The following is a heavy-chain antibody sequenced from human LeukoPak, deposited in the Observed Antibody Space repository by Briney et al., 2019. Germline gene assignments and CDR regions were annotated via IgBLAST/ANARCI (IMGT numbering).Heavy chain of an antibody. Sequence: PGGSLRLSCAASGFTLSSYSMNWVRQAPGKGLEWVSSISSSSGYVFYADSMKGRFTVSRDNSKNSLYLQMNTLRAEDTAVYYCARFPEGSNPWSIDFWGKGTLVSVSS. D-gene: IGHD2-15*01. V-gene: IGHV3-21*01. J-gene: IGHJ4*02. CDR1: GFTLSSYS. CDR3: ARFPEGSNPWSIDF. CDR2: ISSSSGYV.